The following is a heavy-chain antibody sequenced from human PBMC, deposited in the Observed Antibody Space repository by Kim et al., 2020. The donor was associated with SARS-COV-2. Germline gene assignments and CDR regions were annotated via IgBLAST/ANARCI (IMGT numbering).Heavy chain of an antibody. CDR1: GYTFTNYA. J-gene: IGHJ4*02. Sequence: ASVKVSCKASGYTFTNYAINWVRQAPGQGLEWMGWISAYNGNTNYAQKLQGRVTMTTDTSTSTAYMELRSLKSDDTAVYYCTREGGGSYSSSPGYYWGQGTQVTVSS. D-gene: IGHD6-6*01. V-gene: IGHV1-18*01. CDR3: TREGGGSYSSSPGYY. CDR2: ISAYNGNT.